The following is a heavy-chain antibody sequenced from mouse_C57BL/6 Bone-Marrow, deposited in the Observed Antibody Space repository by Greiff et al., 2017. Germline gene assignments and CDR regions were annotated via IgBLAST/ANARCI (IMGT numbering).Heavy chain of an antibody. CDR3: ARGKDFWYFDV. Sequence: QVHVKQSGAELARPGASVKLSCKASGYTFTSYGISWVKQRTGQGLEWIGEIYPRSGNTYYNEKFKGKATLTADKSSSTAYMELRSLTSEDSAVYVCARGKDFWYFDVWGTGTTVTVSS. CDR1: GYTFTSYG. CDR2: IYPRSGNT. J-gene: IGHJ1*03. V-gene: IGHV1-81*01.